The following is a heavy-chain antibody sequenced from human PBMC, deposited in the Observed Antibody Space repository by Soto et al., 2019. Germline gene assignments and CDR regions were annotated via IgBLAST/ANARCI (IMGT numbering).Heavy chain of an antibody. V-gene: IGHV1-69*12. J-gene: IGHJ2*01. Sequence: QVQLVQSGAAVKKPGSSVKVSCKASGGTFSNYAISWVRQAPGQGLEWMGGITPIFGTANYAQKFQGRVTITADESMSTAYMELSRLRSDDTAVYYCAQTLGLVVAGPGRFDLWGRGTLVTVSS. D-gene: IGHD6-19*01. CDR2: ITPIFGTA. CDR1: GGTFSNYA. CDR3: AQTLGLVVAGPGRFDL.